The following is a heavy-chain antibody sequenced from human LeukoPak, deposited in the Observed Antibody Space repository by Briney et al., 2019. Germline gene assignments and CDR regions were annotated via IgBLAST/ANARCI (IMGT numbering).Heavy chain of an antibody. CDR1: GFTFSSYG. CDR3: AKDGSVTMIVVVITYFDY. Sequence: GRSLRLSCAASGFTFSSYGMHWVRQAPGKGLEWVAFIRLEGSNKYYADSVKGRFTISRDNSKNTLYLQMNSLRAEDTAVYYCAKDGSVTMIVVVITYFDYWGQGTLVTVSS. D-gene: IGHD3-22*01. V-gene: IGHV3-30*02. CDR2: IRLEGSNK. J-gene: IGHJ4*02.